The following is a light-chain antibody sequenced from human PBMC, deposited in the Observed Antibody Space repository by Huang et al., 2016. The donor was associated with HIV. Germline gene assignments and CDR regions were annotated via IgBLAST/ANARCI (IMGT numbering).Light chain of an antibody. CDR2: WAS. Sequence: DIVMTQSPDSLAVSLGERATINCKSSQSLLYSSNKKKYLAWYQQKPGQPPKRLIYWASTRESGVPDRFTGSGSGTVFTLTISSLQAEDVAVYYCQQYYNTPLTFGQGTKLEIK. CDR1: QSLLYSSNKKKY. J-gene: IGKJ2*01. CDR3: QQYYNTPLT. V-gene: IGKV4-1*01.